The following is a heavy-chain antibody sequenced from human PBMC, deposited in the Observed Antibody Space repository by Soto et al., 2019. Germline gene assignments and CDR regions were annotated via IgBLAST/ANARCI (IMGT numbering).Heavy chain of an antibody. Sequence: QVQLQESGPGLVKPSQTLSLTCTVSGGSISSGDYYWSWIRQPPGKGLEWIGYIYYSGSTYYNPSLQSRVTISVDTSKNQFSLKLSSVTAADTAVYYCARSSIRTPNGDCSWFDPWGQGTLVTVSS. CDR1: GGSISSGDYY. V-gene: IGHV4-30-4*01. D-gene: IGHD3-10*01. CDR2: IYYSGST. CDR3: ARSSIRTPNGDCSWFDP. J-gene: IGHJ5*02.